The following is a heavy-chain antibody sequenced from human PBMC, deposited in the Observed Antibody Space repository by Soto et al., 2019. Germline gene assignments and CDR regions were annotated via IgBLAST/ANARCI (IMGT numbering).Heavy chain of an antibody. CDR3: ARGPSSAGLGNWFDP. J-gene: IGHJ5*02. D-gene: IGHD6-13*01. CDR2: ISAYNGNT. CDR1: GYTFTSYG. Sequence: ASVKVSCKASGYTFTSYGISWVRQAPGQGLEWMGWISAYNGNTNYAQKLQGRVTMTTDTSTSTAYMELRSLRSDDTAVYYCARGPSSAGLGNWFDPWGQGTLVTSPQ. V-gene: IGHV1-18*01.